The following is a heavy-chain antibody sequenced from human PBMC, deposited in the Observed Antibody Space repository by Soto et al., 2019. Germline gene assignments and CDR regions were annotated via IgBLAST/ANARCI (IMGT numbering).Heavy chain of an antibody. V-gene: IGHV1-69*04. CDR2: IIPILGIA. D-gene: IGHD2-2*01. CDR1: GGTFSSYT. CDR3: ARELGYCSSTSCGGNYYYMDV. Sequence: ASVKVSCKASGGTFSSYTISWVRQAPGQGLEWMGRIIPILGIANYAQKFQGRVTITADKSTSTAYMELSSLRSEDTAVYYCARELGYCSSTSCGGNYYYMDVWGKGTTVTVSS. J-gene: IGHJ6*03.